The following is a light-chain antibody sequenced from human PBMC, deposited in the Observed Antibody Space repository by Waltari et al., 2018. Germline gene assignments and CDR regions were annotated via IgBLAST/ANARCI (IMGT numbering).Light chain of an antibody. J-gene: IGLJ3*02. V-gene: IGLV1-40*01. CDR2: GNS. CDR1: SSNIGAGYD. Sequence: QPVLTQPPSVSGAPGQRVTISCTGSSSNIGAGYDVHWYQQLPGTAPNLLIYGNSNRPSGVPDRFSGSKSGNTASLSISGLQAEDEADYYCCSYANSKWVFGGGTKLTVL. CDR3: CSYANSKWV.